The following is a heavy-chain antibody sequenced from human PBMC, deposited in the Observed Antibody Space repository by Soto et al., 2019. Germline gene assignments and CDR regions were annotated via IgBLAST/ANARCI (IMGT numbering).Heavy chain of an antibody. V-gene: IGHV4-34*01. CDR2: INHSGST. CDR3: ARGQSSLLMDC. J-gene: IGHJ4*02. Sequence: SETLSLTCAVYGGSFSGYYWSWIRQPPGKGLEWIGEINHSGSTNYNPSLKSRVTISVDTSKNQFSLKLSSVTAADTAVYYCARGQSSLLMDCWGQGILVTVSS. D-gene: IGHD2-8*01. CDR1: GGSFSGYY.